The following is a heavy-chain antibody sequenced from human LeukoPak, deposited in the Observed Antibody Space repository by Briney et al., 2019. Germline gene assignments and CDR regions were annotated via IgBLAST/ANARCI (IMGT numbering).Heavy chain of an antibody. CDR2: INPNSGGT. CDR1: GYTFTGYY. D-gene: IGHD3-3*01. Sequence: ASVKVSCKASGYTFTGYYMHWVRQAPGQGLEWMGWINPNSGGTNYAQKFQGRVTMTRDTSISTAYMELSRLRSDDTAVYYCAREGITIFGVVTRGGPNWFDPWGQGTLVTVSS. CDR3: AREGITIFGVVTRGGPNWFDP. V-gene: IGHV1-2*02. J-gene: IGHJ5*02.